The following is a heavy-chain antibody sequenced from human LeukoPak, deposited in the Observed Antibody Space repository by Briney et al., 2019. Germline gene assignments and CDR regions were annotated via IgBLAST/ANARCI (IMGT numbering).Heavy chain of an antibody. V-gene: IGHV4-59*01. D-gene: IGHD5-24*01. CDR1: GGSISSYY. CDR2: IYYSGST. CDR3: ASSRDGYNPD. J-gene: IGHJ4*02. Sequence: SETLSLTCTVSGGSISSYYWSWIRQPPEKGLVWIGYIYYSGSTNYNPSLKSRVTISVDTSKNQFSLKLSSVTAADTAVYYCASSRDGYNPDWGQGTLVTVSS.